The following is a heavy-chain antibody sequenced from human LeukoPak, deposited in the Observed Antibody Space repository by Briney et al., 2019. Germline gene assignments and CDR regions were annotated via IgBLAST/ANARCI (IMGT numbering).Heavy chain of an antibody. J-gene: IGHJ5*02. V-gene: IGHV3-20*04. Sequence: RPGGSLRLSCEGSGFTFGDYGMSWVRQAPGKGPEWVAGISWNSVSTGYPDSVKGRFTISRDNAKNSLYLQMNSLRVEDTALYYCARDRRGITGTEWFDPWGQGTLVTVSS. CDR1: GFTFGDYG. CDR3: ARDRRGITGTEWFDP. CDR2: ISWNSVST. D-gene: IGHD1-20*01.